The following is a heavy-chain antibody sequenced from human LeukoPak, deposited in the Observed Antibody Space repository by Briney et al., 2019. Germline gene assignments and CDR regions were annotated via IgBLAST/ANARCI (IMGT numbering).Heavy chain of an antibody. CDR3: ARGTWISGNYYNFDY. CDR2: IYTSGST. J-gene: IGHJ4*02. D-gene: IGHD1-26*01. V-gene: IGHV4-61*02. CDR1: GDSISSGDYY. Sequence: SQTLSLTCTVSGDSISSGDYYWSWFRQPAGTGLEWIGRIYTSGSTNYNPSLKSRVTISVDTSRNQFSLKLSSVTAADTAVYYCARGTWISGNYYNFDYWGQGALVTVSS.